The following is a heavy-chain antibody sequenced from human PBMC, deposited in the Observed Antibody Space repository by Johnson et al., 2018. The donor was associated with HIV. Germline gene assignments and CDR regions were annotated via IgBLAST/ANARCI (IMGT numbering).Heavy chain of an antibody. CDR3: ACLAHDAFDI. V-gene: IGHV3-66*02. CDR2: LFSGGSI. D-gene: IGHD3-16*01. CDR1: GFTVSSYY. J-gene: IGHJ3*02. Sequence: VQLVESGGGLVQPGGSLRLSCAASGFTVSSYYMSWVRQAPGKGLEWVSVLFSGGSIYYADSVKGRFTISRDNSKNTLYLQMNSLRAEDTAVYYCACLAHDAFDIWGQGTMVTVSS.